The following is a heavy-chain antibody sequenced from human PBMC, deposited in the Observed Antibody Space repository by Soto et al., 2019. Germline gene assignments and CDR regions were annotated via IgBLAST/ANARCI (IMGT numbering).Heavy chain of an antibody. V-gene: IGHV3-15*01. J-gene: IGHJ1*01. CDR1: GFTFTNAW. D-gene: IGHD4-17*01. CDR3: TTARGTYGAEYFQH. Sequence: GSLRLSCAASGFTFTNAWMSWVRQAPWKWLEWVCRIKSKTDGGTTDYAAPVKGRFTISRDDSKNTLYLQMNSLKTEDTAVYYCTTARGTYGAEYFQHWGQGTLVTV. CDR2: IKSKTDGGTT.